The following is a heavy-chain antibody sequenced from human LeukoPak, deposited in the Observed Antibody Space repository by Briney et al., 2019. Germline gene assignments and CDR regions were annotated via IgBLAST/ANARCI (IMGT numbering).Heavy chain of an antibody. V-gene: IGHV4-39*07. CDR1: GGSISSGGYY. D-gene: IGHD6-13*01. Sequence: PSETLSLTCTVSGGSISSGGYYWSWIRQPPGKGLEWIGEINHSGSTNYNPSLKSRVTISVDTSKNQFSLKLSSVTAADTAVYYCARSQLDPDYYYYGMDVWGQGTTVTVSS. CDR3: ARSQLDPDYYYYGMDV. CDR2: INHSGST. J-gene: IGHJ6*02.